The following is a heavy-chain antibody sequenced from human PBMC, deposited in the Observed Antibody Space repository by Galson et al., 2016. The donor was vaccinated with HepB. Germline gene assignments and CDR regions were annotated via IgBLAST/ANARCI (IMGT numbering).Heavy chain of an antibody. J-gene: IGHJ4*02. D-gene: IGHD3-10*01. Sequence: SVKVSCKVSGYTLTELSMHWVRQAPGKGLEWMGGFNPEDGERIYAQKFQGRVTMTEDTSTDTAYMELSSLRSEDTAVFYCATASGRYRIHMDWGQGTLVTVSS. CDR1: GYTLTELS. CDR3: ATASGRYRIHMD. CDR2: FNPEDGER. V-gene: IGHV1-24*01.